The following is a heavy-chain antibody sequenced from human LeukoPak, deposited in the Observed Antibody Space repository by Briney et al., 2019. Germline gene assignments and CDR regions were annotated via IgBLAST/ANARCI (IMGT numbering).Heavy chain of an antibody. CDR1: GFTFSSYA. CDR2: ISGSGGST. D-gene: IGHD6-13*01. J-gene: IGHJ4*02. Sequence: PGRSLRLSCAASGFTFSSYAMSWVRQAPGKGLEWVSAISGSGGSTYYADSVKGRFTISRDNSKNTLYLQMNSLRAEDTAVYCCAKDPRLSSSRSVSLIYWGQGTLVTVSS. V-gene: IGHV3-23*01. CDR3: AKDPRLSSSRSVSLIY.